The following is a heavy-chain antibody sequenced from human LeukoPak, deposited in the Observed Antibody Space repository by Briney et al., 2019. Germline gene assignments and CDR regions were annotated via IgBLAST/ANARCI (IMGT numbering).Heavy chain of an antibody. J-gene: IGHJ4*02. CDR1: GYTITGYY. V-gene: IGHV1-2*04. Sequence: VASVKVSCKASGYTITGYYMHWVRQAPGQGLEWMGWINPNSGGTNYAQKFQGWVTMTRDTSISTAYMELSRLRSDDTAVYYCARGNFGYSSSWYYYWGQGTLVTVSS. CDR2: INPNSGGT. D-gene: IGHD6-13*01. CDR3: ARGNFGYSSSWYYY.